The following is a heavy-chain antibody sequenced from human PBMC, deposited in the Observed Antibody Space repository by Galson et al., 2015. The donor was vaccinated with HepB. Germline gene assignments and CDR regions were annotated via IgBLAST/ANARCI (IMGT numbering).Heavy chain of an antibody. CDR2: ISSGSNYR. V-gene: IGHV3-21*01. CDR3: ARDWRPGGGEVVVLALFDY. J-gene: IGHJ4*02. Sequence: LRLSCAVSGFSFSTYSMGWVRQAPGKGLEWVSSISSGSNYRYYGDSVRGRFTISRDNAKNSLYLQMNSLRAEDTAMYYCARDWRPGGGEVVVLALFDYWGQGTLVTVSS. CDR1: GFSFSTYS. D-gene: IGHD3-22*01.